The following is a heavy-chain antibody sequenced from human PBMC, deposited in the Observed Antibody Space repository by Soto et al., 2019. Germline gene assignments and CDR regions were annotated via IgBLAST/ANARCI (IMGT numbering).Heavy chain of an antibody. CDR2: IGSTGSST. CDR3: VKGGGAYAGSSLWFDP. Sequence: GGSLRLSCSASGFTFSHSAMHWVRQAPGKGLEYVSAIGSTGSSTYYPDSVKGRFIISRDNSNNTLYLQMNSLRPEDTAVYYCVKGGGAYAGSSLWFDPWGQGTLVTVSS. D-gene: IGHD3-16*01. V-gene: IGHV3-64D*06. CDR1: GFTFSHSA. J-gene: IGHJ5*02.